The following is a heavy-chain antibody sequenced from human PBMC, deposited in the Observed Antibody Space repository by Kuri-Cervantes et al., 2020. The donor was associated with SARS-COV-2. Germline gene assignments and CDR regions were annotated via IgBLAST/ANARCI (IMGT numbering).Heavy chain of an antibody. J-gene: IGHJ4*02. CDR3: ASGYCTNGVCYVFDY. V-gene: IGHV4-59*06. CDR1: GGSISSHY. CDR2: IYYSGST. D-gene: IGHD2-8*01. Sequence: SETLSLTCTVSGGSISSHYWSWIRQPPGKGPEWIGYIYYSGSTYYNPSLKSRVTISVDTSKNQFSLKLSSVTAADTAVYYCASGYCTNGVCYVFDYWGQGTLVTVSS.